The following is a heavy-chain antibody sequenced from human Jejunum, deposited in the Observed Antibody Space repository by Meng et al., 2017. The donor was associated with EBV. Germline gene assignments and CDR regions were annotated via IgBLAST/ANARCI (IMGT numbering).Heavy chain of an antibody. CDR2: ISASNGDT. V-gene: IGHV1-18*04. J-gene: IGHJ5*02. D-gene: IGHD3-10*01. CDR1: GYTFTMYG. Sequence: QLQPVQSGTEVKKSGASVKVSCKASGYTFTMYGISWVRQAPGQGLEWMGWISASNGDTNYAQKFQGRFTMYTETSTNTAYMELGSLRSDDTAVYYCARYGSGSSALDPWGQGTLVTVSS. CDR3: ARYGSGSSALDP.